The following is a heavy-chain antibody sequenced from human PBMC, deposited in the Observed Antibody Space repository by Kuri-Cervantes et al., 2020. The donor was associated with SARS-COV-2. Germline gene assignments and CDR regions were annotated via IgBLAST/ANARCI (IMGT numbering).Heavy chain of an antibody. CDR1: GGSISSSSYY. CDR3: VRRLGGYNQYYFDF. Sequence: SETLSLTCTVSGGSISSSSYYWGWIRQPPGKGLEWIGSVYYSGSTYYNPSLKSRVTIYVDTSKNQFSLKLSSVTAADTAVYFCVRRLGGYNQYYFDFWGQGTLVTVSS. D-gene: IGHD5-24*01. J-gene: IGHJ4*02. CDR2: VYYSGST. V-gene: IGHV4-39*01.